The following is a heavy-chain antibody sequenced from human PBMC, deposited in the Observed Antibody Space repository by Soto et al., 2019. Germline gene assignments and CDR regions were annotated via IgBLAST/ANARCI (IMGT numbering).Heavy chain of an antibody. CDR2: ISGSGDSA. Sequence: GGLRSLLCPASGLPFSDYAMNLVRQAPGKGLEWVSDISGSGDSARYADSVKGRFTISRDNSRDTLYLQMNSLRGDDTAVYYCGKESRGSGCAVGHFWGQGTRGTV. CDR3: GKESRGSGCAVGHF. V-gene: IGHV3-23*01. D-gene: IGHD6-19*01. CDR1: GLPFSDYA. J-gene: IGHJ4*02.